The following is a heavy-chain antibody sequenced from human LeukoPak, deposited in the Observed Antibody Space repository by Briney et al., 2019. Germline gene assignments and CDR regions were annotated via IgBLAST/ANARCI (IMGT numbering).Heavy chain of an antibody. Sequence: GGSLRLSCAASGFTFSSYAMHWVRQAPGKGLEWVAVISYDGSNKYYADSVKGRFTISRDNSKNTLYLQMNGLRAEDTAVYYCARGDLYYDSSGYYWGQGTLVTVSS. CDR1: GFTFSSYA. CDR2: ISYDGSNK. J-gene: IGHJ4*02. CDR3: ARGDLYYDSSGYY. V-gene: IGHV3-30-3*01. D-gene: IGHD3-22*01.